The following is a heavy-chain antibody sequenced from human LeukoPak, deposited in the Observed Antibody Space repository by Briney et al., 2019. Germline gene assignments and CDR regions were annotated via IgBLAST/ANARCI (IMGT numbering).Heavy chain of an antibody. CDR1: GGSVSSGSYY. CDR2: IYYSGST. Sequence: SETLSLTCTVSGGSVSSGSYYWRWIRQPPGKGLEWIGYIYYSGSTNYNPSLKSRVTISVDTSKNQFSLKLSSVTAADTAVYYCAGGPPPGGPWGQGTLVTVSS. CDR3: AGGPPPGGP. V-gene: IGHV4-61*01. D-gene: IGHD1-14*01. J-gene: IGHJ5*02.